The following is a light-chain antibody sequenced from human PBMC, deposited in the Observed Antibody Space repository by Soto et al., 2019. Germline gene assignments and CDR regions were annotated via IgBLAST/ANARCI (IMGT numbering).Light chain of an antibody. Sequence: DIVMTQSPDSLAVSLGERATINCKSSQSVLYSSNNKNYLSWYQQKPGHPPRLLIYWASTRESGVPDRFSGGGSGTDFTLTISSLQAEDVAVYYCQQYYSTPRTFGGGTKVDIK. V-gene: IGKV4-1*01. CDR2: WAS. CDR1: QSVLYSSNNKNY. CDR3: QQYYSTPRT. J-gene: IGKJ4*01.